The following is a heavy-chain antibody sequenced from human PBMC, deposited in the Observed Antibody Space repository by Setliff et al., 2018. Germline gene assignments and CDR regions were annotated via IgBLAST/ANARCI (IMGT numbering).Heavy chain of an antibody. CDR1: GGSISSSSYY. CDR3: ASRATYYNFWSGYYLY. D-gene: IGHD3-3*01. V-gene: IGHV4-39*07. J-gene: IGHJ4*02. CDR2: IYYSGST. Sequence: SETLSLTCTVSGGSISSSSYYWGWIRQPPGKGLEWIGSIYYSGSTYYNPSPKSRVTISVDTSKNQFSLKLSSVTAADTAVYYCASRATYYNFWSGYYLYWGQGTLVTVSS.